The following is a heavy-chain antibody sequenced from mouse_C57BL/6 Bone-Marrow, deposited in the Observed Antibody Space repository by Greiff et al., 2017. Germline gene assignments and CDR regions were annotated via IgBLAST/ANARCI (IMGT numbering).Heavy chain of an antibody. D-gene: IGHD1-1*01. CDR1: GYTFTGYW. J-gene: IGHJ1*03. CDR3: ARAGNYYGSSYSYFDV. Sequence: HVQLKQSGAELMKPGASLKLSCKATGYTFTGYWIEWVKQRPGHGLEWIGELLPGSGSTNYNEHIKGKATCTADSSSNTSSMQLSSLTTDASTIFYCARAGNYYGSSYSYFDVWGTGTTVTVSS. V-gene: IGHV1-9*01. CDR2: LLPGSGST.